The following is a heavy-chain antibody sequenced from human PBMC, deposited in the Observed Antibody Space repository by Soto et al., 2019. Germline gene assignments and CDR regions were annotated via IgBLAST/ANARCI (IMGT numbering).Heavy chain of an antibody. Sequence: QVQLVQSGAEVKKPGASVKVSCKASGYTFSGYYMHWVRQAPGQGLEWMGWINPRSGDTNSAQRFQGGVTMTRDTSISTAYMELSRLRSDDTAVYYCAREASSGDLAHWGQGTLVTVSS. J-gene: IGHJ4*02. V-gene: IGHV1-2*02. D-gene: IGHD7-27*01. CDR3: AREASSGDLAH. CDR1: GYTFSGYY. CDR2: INPRSGDT.